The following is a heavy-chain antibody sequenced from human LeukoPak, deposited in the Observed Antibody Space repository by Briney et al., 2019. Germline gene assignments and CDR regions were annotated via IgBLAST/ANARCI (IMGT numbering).Heavy chain of an antibody. V-gene: IGHV3-23*01. CDR3: AKLVYYYDSSGLFFDY. J-gene: IGHJ4*02. D-gene: IGHD3-22*01. CDR1: GFTFSSYA. Sequence: PGGSLRLPCAASGFTFSSYAMSWVRQAPGKGLEWVSAISGSGSSTYYADSVKGRFTISRDNSKNTLYLQMNSLRAEDTAVYYCAKLVYYYDSSGLFFDYWGQGTLVTVSS. CDR2: ISGSGSST.